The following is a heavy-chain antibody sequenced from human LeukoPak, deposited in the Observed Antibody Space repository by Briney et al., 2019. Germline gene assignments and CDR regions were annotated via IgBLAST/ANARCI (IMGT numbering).Heavy chain of an antibody. CDR2: IWYDGSNK. D-gene: IGHD2-2*01. V-gene: IGHV3-33*01. Sequence: GGSLRLSCAASGFTFSSYGMHWVRQAPGKGLEWVAVIWYDGSNKYYADSVKGRFTISRDNSKNTLYLQMNSLRAEDTAVYYCARDGQRSRKEYQGEDWFDPWGQGTLVTVSS. CDR1: GFTFSSYG. J-gene: IGHJ5*02. CDR3: ARDGQRSRKEYQGEDWFDP.